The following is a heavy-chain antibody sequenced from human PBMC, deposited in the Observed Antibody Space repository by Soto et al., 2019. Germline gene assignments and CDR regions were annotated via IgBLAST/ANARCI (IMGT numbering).Heavy chain of an antibody. CDR3: AKDEYSYGYSAY. Sequence: EVQLVETGGGLIQPGGSLRLSCAASGFTVSSNYMSWVRQAPGKGLEWGSVIYSDGSTYYADSVKGRFTISRDNSKNTVYLQMNRLRADDTAVYYCAKDEYSYGYSAYWGQGTLVTVSS. V-gene: IGHV3-53*02. D-gene: IGHD5-18*01. J-gene: IGHJ4*02. CDR1: GFTVSSNY. CDR2: IYSDGST.